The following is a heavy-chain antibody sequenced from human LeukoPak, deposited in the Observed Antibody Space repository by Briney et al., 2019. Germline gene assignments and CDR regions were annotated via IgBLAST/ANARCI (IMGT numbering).Heavy chain of an antibody. CDR3: ARDTSGYRRGSFDY. D-gene: IGHD3-22*01. Sequence: SETLSLTCTVSGGSISSYYWSWIRQPPGKGLEWIGYIYYSGSTSCNPSLKSRVTISVDTSNNQFSLKLSSVTAADTAVYYCARDTSGYRRGSFDYWGQGTLVTVSS. V-gene: IGHV4-59*01. J-gene: IGHJ4*02. CDR1: GGSISSYY. CDR2: IYYSGST.